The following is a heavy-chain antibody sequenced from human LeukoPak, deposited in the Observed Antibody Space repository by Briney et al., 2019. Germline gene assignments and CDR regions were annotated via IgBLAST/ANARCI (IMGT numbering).Heavy chain of an antibody. J-gene: IGHJ4*02. D-gene: IGHD6-19*01. V-gene: IGHV1-2*06. CDR1: GYTFIDYY. CDR3: TRLDLSGSDY. CDR2: INPNSGGT. Sequence: AASVKVSCKASGYTFIDYYIHWVRQAPGQGLEWMGRINPNSGGTNYAQNLQGRVTMTTDTSTSTAYMELRSLGPDDTAMYYCTRLDLSGSDYWGQGTLVTVSS.